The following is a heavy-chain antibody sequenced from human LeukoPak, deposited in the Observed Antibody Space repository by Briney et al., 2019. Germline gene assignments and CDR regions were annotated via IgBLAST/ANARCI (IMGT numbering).Heavy chain of an antibody. V-gene: IGHV3-49*04. CDR1: GFTFGDYA. CDR2: IRSKAYGGTT. Sequence: GGSLRLSCTASGFTFGDYAMSWVRQAPGKGLEWVGFIRSKAYGGTTEYAASVKGRFTISRDDSKSIAYLQMNSLKTEDTAVYYCTRDTGGSYYDFDYWGQGTLVTVSS. J-gene: IGHJ4*02. D-gene: IGHD1-26*01. CDR3: TRDTGGSYYDFDY.